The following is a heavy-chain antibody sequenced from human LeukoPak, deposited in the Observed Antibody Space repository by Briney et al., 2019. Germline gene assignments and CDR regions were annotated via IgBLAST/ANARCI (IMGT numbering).Heavy chain of an antibody. Sequence: GGSLRLSCAASGFTFSSYSMNWVRQAPGKGLEWVSSISSSSSSYIYYADSVKGRFTISRDNAKNSLYLQMNSLRAEDTAVYYCARESYYYGSGSYPPVDYWGQGTLVTVSS. D-gene: IGHD3-10*01. CDR1: GFTFSSYS. CDR2: ISSSSSSYI. J-gene: IGHJ4*02. V-gene: IGHV3-21*01. CDR3: ARESYYYGSGSYPPVDY.